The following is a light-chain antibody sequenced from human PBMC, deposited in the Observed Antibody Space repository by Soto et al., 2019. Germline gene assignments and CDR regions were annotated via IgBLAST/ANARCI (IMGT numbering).Light chain of an antibody. V-gene: IGKV1-16*02. CDR2: AAS. Sequence: DIQMTQPPSSLTASVGNRVTITCRASQGISIYLAWVQQKPRKAPKSLIYAASTLQIGVPSKFIGGGYGTDFTLTISTLQPEDFATYYWHQYNTYPLTFGQENKVEVK. J-gene: IGKJ1*01. CDR3: HQYNTYPLT. CDR1: QGISIY.